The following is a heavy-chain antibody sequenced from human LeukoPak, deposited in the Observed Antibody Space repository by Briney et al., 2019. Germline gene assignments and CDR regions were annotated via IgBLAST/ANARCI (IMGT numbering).Heavy chain of an antibody. V-gene: IGHV3-15*07. CDR1: GFTFSNAW. J-gene: IGHJ6*02. CDR3: AKAASSSWPSYYYGMDV. D-gene: IGHD6-13*01. CDR2: IKSKTDGGTT. Sequence: GSLRLSCAASGFTFSNAWMNWVRQAPGKGLEWVGRIKSKTDGGTTDYAAPVKGRFTISRDDSKNTLYLQMSSLRVDDTAVYYCAKAASSSWPSYYYGMDVWGQGTTVTVSS.